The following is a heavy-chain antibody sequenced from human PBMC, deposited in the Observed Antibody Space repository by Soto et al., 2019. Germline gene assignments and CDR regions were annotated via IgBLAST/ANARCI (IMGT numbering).Heavy chain of an antibody. D-gene: IGHD5-12*01. V-gene: IGHV3-23*01. CDR2: ISGSGGST. J-gene: IGHJ6*02. CDR1: GFTFSSYA. CDR3: AKDGGDSGYADYYYGMDG. Sequence: GGSLRLSCAASGFTFSSYAMSWVRQAPGKGLEWVSAISGSGGSTYYADSVKGRFTISRDNSKNTLYLQMNSLRAEDTAVYYCAKDGGDSGYADYYYGMDGWAQGTTGTVSS.